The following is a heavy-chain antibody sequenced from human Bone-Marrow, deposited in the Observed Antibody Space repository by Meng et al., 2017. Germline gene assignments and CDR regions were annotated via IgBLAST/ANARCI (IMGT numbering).Heavy chain of an antibody. V-gene: IGHV3-15*01. CDR2: IKSKTDGETP. CDR1: GLTFSNAW. Sequence: VQLGGVGVGFGKPGGSLSRSCAASGLTFSNAWMSWVRQAPGRGLEWVARIKSKTDGETPDYAAPVKGRFTISRDDSKNTAYLQMNSLKTEDTAVYYCTLTVTTQFDYWGQGTLVTVSS. CDR3: TLTVTTQFDY. D-gene: IGHD4-17*01. J-gene: IGHJ4*02.